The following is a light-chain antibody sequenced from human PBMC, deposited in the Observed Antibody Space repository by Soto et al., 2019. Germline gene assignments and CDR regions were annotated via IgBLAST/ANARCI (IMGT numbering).Light chain of an antibody. J-gene: IGKJ5*01. CDR2: GAS. CDR3: QQYGSPPIT. Sequence: EIVLTQSPGTLSLSPGERATLSCRASHSVSSSYLAWYQQKPGQAPRLLIYGASSRATGFPDRFSGSGSGTDFTLTISRLEPEDFAVYYCQQYGSPPITFGQGTRLEIK. V-gene: IGKV3-20*01. CDR1: HSVSSSY.